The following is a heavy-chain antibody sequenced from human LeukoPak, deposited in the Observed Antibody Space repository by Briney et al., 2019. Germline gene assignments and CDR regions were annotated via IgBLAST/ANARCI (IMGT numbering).Heavy chain of an antibody. CDR2: INPNSGGT. Sequence: GASVKVSCKASGYTFTGYYMHWVRQAPGQGLEWMGWINPNSGGTSYAQKFQGRVTMTRDTSISTAYMELSRLRSDDTAVYYCARDERRRYYDGSGYSHLDDYWGQGTLVTVSS. J-gene: IGHJ4*02. CDR3: ARDERRRYYDGSGYSHLDDY. CDR1: GYTFTGYY. V-gene: IGHV1-2*02. D-gene: IGHD3-22*01.